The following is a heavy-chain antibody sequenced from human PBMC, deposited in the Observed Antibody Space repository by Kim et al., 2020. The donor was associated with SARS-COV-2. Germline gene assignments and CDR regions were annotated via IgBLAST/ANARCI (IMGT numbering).Heavy chain of an antibody. J-gene: IGHJ3*02. D-gene: IGHD4-4*01. V-gene: IGHV1-18*01. CDR1: GYTFTSYG. Sequence: ASVKVSCKASGYTFTSYGIRWVRQAPGQGLEWMGWISAYNGNTNYAQKRQGRVTMTTDTSTSTAYMELRSLRSDDTAGYYCAREPRDDYNSRDAFDIWGQGTRVTVSS. CDR3: AREPRDDYNSRDAFDI. CDR2: ISAYNGNT.